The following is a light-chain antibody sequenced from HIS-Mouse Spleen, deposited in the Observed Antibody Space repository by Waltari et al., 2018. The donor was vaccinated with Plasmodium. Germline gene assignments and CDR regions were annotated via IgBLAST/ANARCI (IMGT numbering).Light chain of an antibody. Sequence: SYELTQPPSVSVSPGQTARITCSGDALPKKYSYWYQQKSGQAPVLVVYEDSNRPSGIPERFSGSSSGRMATLTISGSQVEDEADYYCYSTDSGGNHRVFGGGTKLTVL. V-gene: IGLV3-10*01. J-gene: IGLJ3*02. CDR3: YSTDSGGNHRV. CDR2: EDS. CDR1: ALPKKY.